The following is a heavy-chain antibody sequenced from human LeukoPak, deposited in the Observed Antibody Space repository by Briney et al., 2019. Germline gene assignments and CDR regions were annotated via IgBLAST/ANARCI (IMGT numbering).Heavy chain of an antibody. Sequence: PGGSLRLSCAPFGFTFSSYWMSWVRQAPGKGPEWVANINQAGSEKYYVDSVKGRFTISRDNAKNSLYLQMNSLRAEDTAVYYCARKAYGLDVWGKGTTVTVSS. J-gene: IGHJ6*04. CDR2: INQAGSEK. CDR3: ARKAYGLDV. CDR1: GFTFSSYW. V-gene: IGHV3-7*03.